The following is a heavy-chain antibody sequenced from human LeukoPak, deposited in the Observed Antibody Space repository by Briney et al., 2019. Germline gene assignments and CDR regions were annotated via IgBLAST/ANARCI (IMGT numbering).Heavy chain of an antibody. CDR2: ISGSGGST. J-gene: IGHJ4*02. CDR1: GFTFSSYA. Sequence: GGSLRLSCAASGFTFSSYAMSWARQAPGKGLEWVSAISGSGGSTYYADSVKGRFTISRDNSKNTLYLQMNSLRAEDTAVYYCAGGLFNYDSSGLNYWGQGTLVTVSS. D-gene: IGHD3-22*01. V-gene: IGHV3-23*01. CDR3: AGGLFNYDSSGLNY.